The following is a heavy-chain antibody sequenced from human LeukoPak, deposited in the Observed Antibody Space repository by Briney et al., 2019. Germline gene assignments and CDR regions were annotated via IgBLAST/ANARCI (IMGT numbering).Heavy chain of an antibody. CDR3: ARVRLIVVVPAAIDTEFDY. Sequence: GGSLRLSCAASGFTFSNYGMHWVRQAPGKGLEWVAVISYDGKYKYYSESVKGRFTTSRDNSNNTLYLQMNSLRVDDTAVYYCARVRLIVVVPAAIDTEFDYWGQGTLVTVSS. D-gene: IGHD2-2*01. V-gene: IGHV3-30*03. CDR1: GFTFSNYG. J-gene: IGHJ4*02. CDR2: ISYDGKYK.